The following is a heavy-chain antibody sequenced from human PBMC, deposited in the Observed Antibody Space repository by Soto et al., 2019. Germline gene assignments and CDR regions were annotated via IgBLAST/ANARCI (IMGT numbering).Heavy chain of an antibody. CDR2: IYYSGST. CDR1: GGSISSSSYY. J-gene: IGHJ4*02. CDR3: ASWSRDYYGSGSYCDY. Sequence: SETLSLTCTVSGGSISSSSYYWGWIRQPPGKGLEWIGSIYYSGSTYYNPSLKSRVTISVDTSKNQFSLKLSSVTAADTAVYYCASWSRDYYGSGSYCDYWGQGTLVTVSS. V-gene: IGHV4-39*01. D-gene: IGHD3-10*01.